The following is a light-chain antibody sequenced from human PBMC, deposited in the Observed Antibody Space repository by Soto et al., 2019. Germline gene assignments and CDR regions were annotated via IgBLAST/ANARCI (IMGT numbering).Light chain of an antibody. CDR1: SSDVGGYNC. CDR2: DVT. V-gene: IGLV2-11*01. Sequence: QSALTQPRSVSGSPRQSVTISCTGTSSDVGGYNCVSWYQQHPGKAPKLTIYDVTKRPSGVPDRFSGSKSGNTASLTISGLQAEDEADYYCCSYAGSYTWVFGGGTKLTVL. CDR3: CSYAGSYTWV. J-gene: IGLJ3*02.